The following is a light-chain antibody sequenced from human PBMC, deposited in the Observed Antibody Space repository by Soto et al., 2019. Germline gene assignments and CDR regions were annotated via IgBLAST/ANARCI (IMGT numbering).Light chain of an antibody. J-gene: IGLJ3*02. Sequence: SYVLTQPPSVSVVPGKTARITCGGNHIGSKSVHWYQQRPGQAPVLVIYYASDRPSGIPERFSGSNSGNTATLTISRVEAGDEADYYCQVWDTSSDPSWVFGGGTKLTVL. V-gene: IGLV3-21*04. CDR2: YAS. CDR1: HIGSKS. CDR3: QVWDTSSDPSWV.